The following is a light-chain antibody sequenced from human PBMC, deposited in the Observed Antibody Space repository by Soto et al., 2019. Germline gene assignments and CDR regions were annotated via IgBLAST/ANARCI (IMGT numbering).Light chain of an antibody. CDR1: SSDVGSYKF. J-gene: IGLJ2*01. CDR2: EGS. CDR3: CSYAGSSTLV. V-gene: IGLV2-23*01. Sequence: QSALTQPASVSGSPGQSITISCTGNSSDVGSYKFVSWYQQHPGKAPKLMIYEGSKRPSGVSNRFSGSKSGNTASLTISGLQAEDEADYYCCSYAGSSTLVFGGGTKLTVL.